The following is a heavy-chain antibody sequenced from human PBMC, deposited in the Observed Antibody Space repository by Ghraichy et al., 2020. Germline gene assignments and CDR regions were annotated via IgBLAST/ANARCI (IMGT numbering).Heavy chain of an antibody. CDR1: GYTFTSYG. V-gene: IGHV1-18*04. Sequence: ASVKVSCKASGYTFTSYGISWVRQAPGQGLEWMGWISAYNGNTNYAQKLQGRVTMTTDTSTSTAYMELRSLRSDDTAVYYCARLPEAPNYYGMDVWGQGTTVTVSS. CDR2: ISAYNGNT. J-gene: IGHJ6*02. CDR3: ARLPEAPNYYGMDV.